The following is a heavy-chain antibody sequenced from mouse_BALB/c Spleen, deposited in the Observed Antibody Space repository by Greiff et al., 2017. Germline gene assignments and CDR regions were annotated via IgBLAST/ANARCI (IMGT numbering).Heavy chain of an antibody. Sequence: QVHVKQPGAELVKPGASVKLSCKASGYTFTSYWMHWVKQRPGQGLEWIGEIDPSDSYTNYNQKFKGKATLTVDKSSSTAYMQLSSLTSEDSAVYYCARVPNWDGYCDYWGQGTTLTVSS. V-gene: IGHV1-69*02. CDR1: GYTFTSYW. CDR3: ARVPNWDGYCDY. D-gene: IGHD4-1*01. J-gene: IGHJ2*01. CDR2: IDPSDSYT.